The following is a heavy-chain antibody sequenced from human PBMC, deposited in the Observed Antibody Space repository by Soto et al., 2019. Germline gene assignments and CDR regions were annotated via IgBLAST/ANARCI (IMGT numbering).Heavy chain of an antibody. D-gene: IGHD3-10*01. CDR2: IWYDGSNK. CDR3: ARALLGSGGRRSYYYYGMDV. CDR1: GFTFSSYG. V-gene: IGHV3-33*01. J-gene: IGHJ6*02. Sequence: GGSLRLSCAASGFTFSSYGMHWVRQAPGKGLEWVAVIWYDGSNKYYADSVKGRFTISRDNSKNTLYLQMNSLRAEDTAVYYCARALLGSGGRRSYYYYGMDVWGQGTTVTVSS.